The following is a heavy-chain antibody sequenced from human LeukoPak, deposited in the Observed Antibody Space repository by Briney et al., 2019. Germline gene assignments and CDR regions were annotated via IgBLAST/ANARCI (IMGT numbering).Heavy chain of an antibody. CDR3: ASDREQYYDILTGYPYH. J-gene: IGHJ4*02. V-gene: IGHV1-69*04. CDR1: GRTFSRYA. Sequence: SVNVSFKASGRTFSRYAISWVRPAPGHGLEWMGRILPILGIANYAQKCQGRVTITADKSTSTAYMELSSLRSEDTAVYYCASDREQYYDILTGYPYHWGQGTLVTVSS. CDR2: ILPILGIA. D-gene: IGHD3-9*01.